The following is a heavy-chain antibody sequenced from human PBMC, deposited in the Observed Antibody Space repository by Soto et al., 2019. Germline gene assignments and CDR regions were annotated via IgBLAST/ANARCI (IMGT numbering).Heavy chain of an antibody. V-gene: IGHV5-51*01. J-gene: IGHJ4*02. Sequence: PGESLKISCEGSGYSFRNYWIGWLRQVPGTGLEWVGLIYPGDSDTIHNPSFQGHVIISADKSISTAYLQWNSLKASDTAIYYCARPSNNYVAHWGQGTLVTVSS. CDR2: IYPGDSDT. CDR1: GYSFRNYW. CDR3: ARPSNNYVAH. D-gene: IGHD4-4*01.